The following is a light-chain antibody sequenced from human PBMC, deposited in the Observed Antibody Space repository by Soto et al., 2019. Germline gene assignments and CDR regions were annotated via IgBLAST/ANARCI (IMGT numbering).Light chain of an antibody. CDR1: QSISSY. Sequence: DIQMAQPPSSLPDYVGARVSITCGASQSISSYLNWYQQKPGKAPELLIYDASNLEAGVPSRFSGSGSGTDFTFTISSLQPEDIATYYCQQYENVPLTFGGGTKLELK. V-gene: IGKV1-33*01. J-gene: IGKJ4*01. CDR2: DAS. CDR3: QQYENVPLT.